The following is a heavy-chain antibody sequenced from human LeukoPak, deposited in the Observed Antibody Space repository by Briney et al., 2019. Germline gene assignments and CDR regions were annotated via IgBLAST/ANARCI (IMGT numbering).Heavy chain of an antibody. CDR2: IHGNGETT. V-gene: IGHV3-23*01. CDR3: AKARGNWNYYYYGMDV. D-gene: IGHD1-1*01. Sequence: PGGSLRLSCVGSGFMFSRFGLIWVRQAPGKGLEWVSGIHGNGETTYYGDSVKGRFTISRDNSKSTLYLQMNSLRVEDTAEYYCAKARGNWNYYYYGMDVWGQGTTVTVSS. J-gene: IGHJ6*02. CDR1: GFMFSRFG.